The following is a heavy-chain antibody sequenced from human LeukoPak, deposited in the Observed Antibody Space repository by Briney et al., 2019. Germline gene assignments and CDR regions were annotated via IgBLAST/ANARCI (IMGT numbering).Heavy chain of an antibody. CDR3: ARLRGSYDILTGYSYYFDY. CDR1: GGSISSSSYY. J-gene: IGHJ4*02. Sequence: ASETLSLTCTVSGGSISSSSYYWGWIRQPPGKGLEWIGSIYYSGSTYYNPSLKSRVTISVDTSKNQFSLKLSSVTAADTAVYYCARLRGSYDILTGYSYYFDYWGQGNLVTVSS. V-gene: IGHV4-39*01. CDR2: IYYSGST. D-gene: IGHD3-9*01.